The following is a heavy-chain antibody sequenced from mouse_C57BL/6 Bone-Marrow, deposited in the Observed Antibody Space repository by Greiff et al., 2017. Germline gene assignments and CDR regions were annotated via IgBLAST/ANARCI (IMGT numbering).Heavy chain of an antibody. J-gene: IGHJ4*01. V-gene: IGHV2-3*01. D-gene: IGHD1-1*01. CDR3: AKGPATVVATDYAMDY. Sequence: QVQLQQSGPGLVAPSQSLSITCTVSGSSLTSYGVSWVRQPPGKGLEWLGVIWGDGSTNYHSALISRLSISKDNSKSQVLLQLNRLQTDDTATYYCAKGPATVVATDYAMDYWGQGTSVTVSS. CDR2: IWGDGST. CDR1: GSSLTSYG.